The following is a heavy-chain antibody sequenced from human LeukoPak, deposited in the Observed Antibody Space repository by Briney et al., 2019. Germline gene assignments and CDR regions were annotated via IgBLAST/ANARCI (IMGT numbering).Heavy chain of an antibody. CDR3: ARLPTITFFDY. D-gene: IGHD5-12*01. Sequence: SETLSLTCTVSGGSISSSSYYWGWIRQPPGKGLEWIGSIYYSGSTYYNPSLKSRVTISVDTSKNQFSLKLSSVTAADTAVYYCARLPTITFFDYWGQGTLVTVSS. J-gene: IGHJ4*02. CDR1: GGSISSSSYY. V-gene: IGHV4-39*01. CDR2: IYYSGST.